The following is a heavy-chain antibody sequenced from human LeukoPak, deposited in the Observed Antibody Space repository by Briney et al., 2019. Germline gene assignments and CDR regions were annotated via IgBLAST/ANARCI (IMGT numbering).Heavy chain of an antibody. J-gene: IGHJ1*01. CDR1: GFTFSSHA. V-gene: IGHV3-23*01. Sequence: GGSLRLSCAASGFTFSSHAMSWVRQAPGKGLEWVSAISGSGGSTYYADSVKGRFTISRDNSKNTLYLQMNSLRAEDTAVYYCAGGAVAGFPVAEYFQHWGQGTLVTVSS. CDR2: ISGSGGST. CDR3: AGGAVAGFPVAEYFQH. D-gene: IGHD6-19*01.